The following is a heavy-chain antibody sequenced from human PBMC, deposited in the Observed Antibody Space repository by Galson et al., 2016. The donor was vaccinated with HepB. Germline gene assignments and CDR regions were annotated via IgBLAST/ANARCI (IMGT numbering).Heavy chain of an antibody. J-gene: IGHJ5*02. Sequence: ADSVKGRFSTSRDNAKNTLYLQMNSLRVEDTAVYYCARDPLGDDWFDPWGQGVLVIVSS. V-gene: IGHV3-74*01. D-gene: IGHD2-21*02. CDR3: ARDPLGDDWFDP.